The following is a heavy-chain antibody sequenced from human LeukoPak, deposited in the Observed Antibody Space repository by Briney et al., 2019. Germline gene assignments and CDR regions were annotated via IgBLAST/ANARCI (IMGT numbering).Heavy chain of an antibody. J-gene: IGHJ4*02. V-gene: IGHV4-39*07. CDR3: AREERTFYSSWSPFDY. Sequence: SETLSLTCTASGGSISSSDFYWGWIRQPPGKGLEWLGTIYYSGSTYYNPSFKGRVTISVDTSKNQFSLKLSSVTAADTAMYYCAREERTFYSSWSPFDYWGQGTLVTVSS. CDR1: GGSISSSDFY. D-gene: IGHD6-13*01. CDR2: IYYSGST.